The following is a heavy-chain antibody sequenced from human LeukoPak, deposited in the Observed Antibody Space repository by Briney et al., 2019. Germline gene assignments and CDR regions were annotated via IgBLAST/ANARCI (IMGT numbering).Heavy chain of an antibody. CDR3: ARVPRGIAVALDY. CDR1: GFTFSSYE. V-gene: IGHV3-48*03. CDR2: ISTTGSSI. Sequence: PGGSLRLSCAASGFTFSSYEMNWVRQAPGKGLEWVSYISTTGSSIYYADSVKGRFTISRDNVKNLLYLQMNSLRAEDTAVYYCARVPRGIAVALDYWGQGTLATVSS. J-gene: IGHJ4*02. D-gene: IGHD6-19*01.